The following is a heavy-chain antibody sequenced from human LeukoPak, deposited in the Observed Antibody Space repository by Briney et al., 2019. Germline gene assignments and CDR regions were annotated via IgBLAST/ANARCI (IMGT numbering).Heavy chain of an antibody. J-gene: IGHJ6*04. CDR1: GLTFTSYG. V-gene: IGHV3-30*02. Sequence: GGSLRLSCAASGLTFTSYGMHWVRQAPGKGLEWVAFIRYDGSNKYYADSVKGRFTISRDNSKNTLYLQMNSLRAEDTAVYYCARVLGGLNLGMDVWGKGTTVTVSS. CDR2: IRYDGSNK. CDR3: ARVLGGLNLGMDV. D-gene: IGHD3-16*01.